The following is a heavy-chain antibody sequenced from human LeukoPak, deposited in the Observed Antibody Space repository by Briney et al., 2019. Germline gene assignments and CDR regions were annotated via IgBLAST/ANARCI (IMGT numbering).Heavy chain of an antibody. CDR3: ARSGGSGDNNWFDP. Sequence: ASVKVSCKASGGTFSSYAINWVRQAPGQELQWMGRIIPILGITNYAQNFQGRVTISADKSTNTAYMELSSLRFDDTAFYYCARSGGSGDNNWFDPWGQGTLVTVSS. CDR1: GGTFSSYA. V-gene: IGHV1-69*04. CDR2: IIPILGIT. D-gene: IGHD3-10*01. J-gene: IGHJ5*02.